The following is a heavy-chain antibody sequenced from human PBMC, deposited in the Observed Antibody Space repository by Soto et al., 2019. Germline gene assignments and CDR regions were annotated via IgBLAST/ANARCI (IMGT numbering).Heavy chain of an antibody. CDR2: IYNSGST. CDR1: GDSVSSYY. J-gene: IGHJ4*02. Sequence: PSETLSLTCIVSGDSVSSYYWSWIRQPPGKGLEWIGYIYNSGSTNYNPSLKSRVTISVDTSKNQFSLKLGSVTAADTAVYYCAKKQHSSKWFYFHYWGQGAMVTVYS. CDR3: AKKQHSSKWFYFHY. D-gene: IGHD6-13*01. V-gene: IGHV4-59*02.